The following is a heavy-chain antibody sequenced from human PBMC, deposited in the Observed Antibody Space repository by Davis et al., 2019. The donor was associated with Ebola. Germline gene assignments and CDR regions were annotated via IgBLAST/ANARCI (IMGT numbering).Heavy chain of an antibody. Sequence: AASVKVSCKASGYTFTSYGISWVRQAPGQGLEWMGWISAYNGNTNYAQKLQGRVIMTTDTSTSTVYMELSSLRSEDTAVYYCGGGWLVLPNYWGQGTLVTVSS. J-gene: IGHJ4*02. CDR3: GGGWLVLPNY. CDR1: GYTFTSYG. D-gene: IGHD6-19*01. V-gene: IGHV1-18*01. CDR2: ISAYNGNT.